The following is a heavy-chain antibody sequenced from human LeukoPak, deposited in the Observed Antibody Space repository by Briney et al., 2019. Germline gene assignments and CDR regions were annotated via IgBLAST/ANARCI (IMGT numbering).Heavy chain of an antibody. CDR1: GFTFSSYS. CDR3: ARVSYDSSGYYYERGSWFDP. Sequence: GGSLRLSFAASGFTFSSYSMNWVRQAPGKGLEWVSYIISSSSTIYYADSVKGRFTISRDNAKNSLYLQMNSLRAEDTAVYYCARVSYDSSGYYYERGSWFDPWGQGTLVTVSS. D-gene: IGHD3-22*01. J-gene: IGHJ5*02. V-gene: IGHV3-48*04. CDR2: IISSSSTI.